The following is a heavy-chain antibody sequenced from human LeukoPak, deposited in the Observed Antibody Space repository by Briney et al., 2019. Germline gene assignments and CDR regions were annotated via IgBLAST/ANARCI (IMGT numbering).Heavy chain of an antibody. D-gene: IGHD3-10*01. CDR1: GFTFSSYA. CDR3: ARPYRWGSHYTNPAEY. Sequence: GGSLRLSCAASGFTFSSYAMSWVRQAPGKGLEWVSAISSSGGSTYYADSVKGRFTISRDNSKNTLYLQMNSLRAEDTAVYYCARPYRWGSHYTNPAEYWGQGTLVTVSS. CDR2: ISSSGGST. V-gene: IGHV3-23*01. J-gene: IGHJ4*02.